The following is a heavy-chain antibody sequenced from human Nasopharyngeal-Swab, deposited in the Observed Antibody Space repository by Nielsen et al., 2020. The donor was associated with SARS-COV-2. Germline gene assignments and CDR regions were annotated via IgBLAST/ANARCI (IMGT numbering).Heavy chain of an antibody. CDR2: ISGTGGST. V-gene: IGHV3-21*01. CDR3: ARDRLDYDFWSAYFMDV. J-gene: IGHJ6*02. D-gene: IGHD3-3*01. Sequence: WIRQPPGKGLEWVSAISGTGGSTHYANSVKGRFTISRDNAKNSLYLQMNSLRAEDTAVYYCARDRLDYDFWSAYFMDVWGQGTTVTVSS.